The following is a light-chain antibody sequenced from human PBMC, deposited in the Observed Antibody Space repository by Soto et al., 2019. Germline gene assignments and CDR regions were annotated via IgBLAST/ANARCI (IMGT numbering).Light chain of an antibody. CDR2: DAS. CDR1: QSVSSY. Sequence: EIVLTQSPGTLSFXPXEXXTXXXMASQSVSSYLAWYQQKPGQAPRLLIYDASNRATGIPARFSGSGSGTDFTLTISSLEPEDFAVYYCQQRSNWPPITFGQGTRLEIK. CDR3: QQRSNWPPIT. V-gene: IGKV3-11*01. J-gene: IGKJ5*01.